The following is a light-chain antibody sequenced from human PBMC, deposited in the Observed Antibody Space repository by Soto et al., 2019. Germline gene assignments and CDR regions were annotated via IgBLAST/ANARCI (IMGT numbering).Light chain of an antibody. CDR1: QSISSW. CDR2: DAS. Sequence: GDRVTITCRASQSISSWLAWYQQKPGKAPKLLIYDASSLESGVPSRFSGSGSGTEFTLTISSLQPDDFATYYCQQYHIYSGTFGQGTKVDIK. J-gene: IGKJ1*01. CDR3: QQYHIYSGT. V-gene: IGKV1-5*01.